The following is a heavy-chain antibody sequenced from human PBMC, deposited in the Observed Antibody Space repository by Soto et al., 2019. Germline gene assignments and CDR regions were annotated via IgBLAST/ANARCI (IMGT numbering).Heavy chain of an antibody. CDR2: IYPGESDT. Sequence: GESLKISRKSSGYSFTSYCIGWVRQVPGKGLGWMGIIYPGESDTRYSPSFHAQVTISADKSISTAYLQWSSLKASDTAMYYCAIQGVAPRSIAPFDYWGQGTLVTVSS. J-gene: IGHJ4*02. V-gene: IGHV5-51*01. CDR1: GYSFTSYC. D-gene: IGHD5-12*01. CDR3: AIQGVAPRSIAPFDY.